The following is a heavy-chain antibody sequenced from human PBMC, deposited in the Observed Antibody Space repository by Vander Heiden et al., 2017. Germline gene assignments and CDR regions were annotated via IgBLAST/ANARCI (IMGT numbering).Heavy chain of an antibody. CDR2: IAYEAGTK. D-gene: IGHD1-26*01. CDR3: AKEPEVRVGRNAFNT. V-gene: IGHV3-30*18. Sequence: QVQLVESGGGVVQPGRSLRLYCSTFGVTFSNYGMHWVRQAPGQGLEWVAVIAYEAGTKFYADSMKGRFTISRDNSKSTLYLEINSPRAEDTAVYYCAKEPEVRVGRNAFNTWGQGTMVTVSS. J-gene: IGHJ3*02. CDR1: GVTFSNYG.